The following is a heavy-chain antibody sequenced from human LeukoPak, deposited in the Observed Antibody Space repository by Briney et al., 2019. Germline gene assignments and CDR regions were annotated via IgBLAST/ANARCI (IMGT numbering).Heavy chain of an antibody. Sequence: PGGSLRLSCAASGFTFSSYAMSWVRQAPGKGLEWVSAISGSGGSTYYADSVKGRFTISRDNSKNTLYLQMNSLRAEDTAVYYCAKADSYYYDSSGYYPSHSDYWGQGTLVTVSS. CDR3: AKADSYYYDSSGYYPSHSDY. D-gene: IGHD3-22*01. CDR1: GFTFSSYA. V-gene: IGHV3-23*01. J-gene: IGHJ4*02. CDR2: ISGSGGST.